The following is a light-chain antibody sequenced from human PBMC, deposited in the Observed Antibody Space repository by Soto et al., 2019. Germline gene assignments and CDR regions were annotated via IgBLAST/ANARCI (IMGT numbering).Light chain of an antibody. Sequence: EIVMTQSPDTLSVSPGEGATLSCRASQSVRTKLAWYQQKAGQAPRLLILAASQRAAGVPARFRGSGSGTDFTLTISSLEPEDFAVYYCQARSGWPRGTFGGGTKVDIK. CDR3: QARSGWPRGT. V-gene: IGKV3-11*01. CDR1: QSVRTK. CDR2: AAS. J-gene: IGKJ4*01.